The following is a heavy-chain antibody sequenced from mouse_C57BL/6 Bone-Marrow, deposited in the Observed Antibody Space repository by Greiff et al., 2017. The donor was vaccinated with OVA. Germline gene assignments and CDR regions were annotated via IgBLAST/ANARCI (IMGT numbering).Heavy chain of an antibody. J-gene: IGHJ1*03. V-gene: IGHV1-64*01. Sequence: QVQLQQPGAELVKPGASVKLSCKASGYTFTSYWMHWVKQRPGHGLEWIGMIHPNSGSTNYDEKFKSKATLTVDKSSSTAYMQLSSLTSEDSAVYYGARKGGYVWYFDVWCTGTTVTVSS. D-gene: IGHD2-2*01. CDR1: GYTFTSYW. CDR3: ARKGGYVWYFDV. CDR2: IHPNSGST.